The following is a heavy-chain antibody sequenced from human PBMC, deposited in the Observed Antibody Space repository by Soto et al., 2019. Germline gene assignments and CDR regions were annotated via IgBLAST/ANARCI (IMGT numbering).Heavy chain of an antibody. Sequence: LETLSXTXTVSGGPISINSYYWVWSTQTQGQGREGTGSNNYSGSTYYNPSLKSRVTISVDTSKNQFSLKLSSVTAADTAVYYCARLSVLYYDILTGIFLSYYYYYGMDVWGQGTTVTVSS. D-gene: IGHD3-9*01. J-gene: IGHJ6*02. CDR2: NNYSGST. CDR3: ARLSVLYYDILTGIFLSYYYYYGMDV. V-gene: IGHV4-39*01. CDR1: GGPISINSYY.